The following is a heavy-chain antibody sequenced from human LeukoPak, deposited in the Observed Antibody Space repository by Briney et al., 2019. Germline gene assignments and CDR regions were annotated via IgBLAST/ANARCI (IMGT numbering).Heavy chain of an antibody. CDR1: GFTFSNAW. J-gene: IGHJ4*02. CDR2: VKTKADGGTT. CDR3: ITEPAVDTSMFHFDH. D-gene: IGHD5-18*01. Sequence: GGSLRLSCAASGFTFSNAWMNWVRQAPGKGLEWVGRVKTKADGGTTDFAAPVKGRFSISRDDSKNTLYLQLNSLKIEDTGVYYCITEPAVDTSMFHFDHWGRGTLVTVSS. V-gene: IGHV3-15*01.